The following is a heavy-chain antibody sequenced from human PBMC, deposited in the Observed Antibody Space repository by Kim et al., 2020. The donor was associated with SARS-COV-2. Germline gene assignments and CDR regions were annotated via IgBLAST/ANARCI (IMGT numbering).Heavy chain of an antibody. CDR3: TTGGYYYDSSGYYYDY. V-gene: IGHV3-15*01. J-gene: IGHJ4*02. Sequence: PVKGRFTISRDDSKNTLYLQMNSLKTEDTAVYYCTTGGYYYDSSGYYYDYWGQGTLVTVSS. D-gene: IGHD3-22*01.